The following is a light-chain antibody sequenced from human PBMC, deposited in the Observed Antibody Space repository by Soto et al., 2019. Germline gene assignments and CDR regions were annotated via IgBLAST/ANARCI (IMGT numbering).Light chain of an antibody. J-gene: IGKJ2*01. V-gene: IGKV1-39*01. CDR1: QSISSY. Sequence: DIQMTQSPSSLSASVGDRVTITCRASQSISSYLHWYQQKAGKAPKLLIYAASSLQSGVPSRFSGSGYGTYFTITISSLQPEDFATYYCQQSYSTPYTFGQGTKQEIK. CDR2: AAS. CDR3: QQSYSTPYT.